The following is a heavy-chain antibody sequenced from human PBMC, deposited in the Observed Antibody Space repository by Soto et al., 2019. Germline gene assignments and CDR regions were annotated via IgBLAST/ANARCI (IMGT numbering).Heavy chain of an antibody. CDR2: IYYSGST. D-gene: IGHD2-2*01. V-gene: IGHV4-31*03. CDR3: ARVLTIVVPAAKDDYYYYMDV. J-gene: IGHJ6*03. CDR1: GGSISSGGYY. Sequence: QVQLQESGPGLVKPSQTLSLTCTVSGGSISSGGYYWSWIRQHPGKGLEWIGYIYYSGSTYYNPSLKSRVTISVDTSKNQFSLKLSSVTAADTAVYYCARVLTIVVPAAKDDYYYYMDVWGKGTTVTVSS.